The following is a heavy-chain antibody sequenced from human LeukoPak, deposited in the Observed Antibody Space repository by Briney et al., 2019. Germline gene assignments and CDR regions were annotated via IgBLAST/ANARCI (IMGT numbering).Heavy chain of an antibody. V-gene: IGHV3-23*01. Sequence: GGSLRLSCAASGFTFSNYAMSWVRQAPGKGLEWVSAISGSASATYSTDSVKGRFTISRDNSQNTLFLQMNSLRAEDTVVYYCVKVTAYYYGSGSYHFDYWGRGTLVTVSP. CDR2: ISGSASAT. CDR1: GFTFSNYA. D-gene: IGHD3-10*01. J-gene: IGHJ4*02. CDR3: VKVTAYYYGSGSYHFDY.